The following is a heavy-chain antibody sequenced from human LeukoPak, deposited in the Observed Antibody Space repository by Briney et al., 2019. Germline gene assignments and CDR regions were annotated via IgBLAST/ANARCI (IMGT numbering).Heavy chain of an antibody. CDR1: RFTFTSYG. J-gene: IGHJ6*03. CDR2: ISASGAYT. V-gene: IGHV3-23*01. Sequence: PGGSLRLSCAASRFTFTSYGMTWVRQAPGKGLEWVSAISASGAYTYYADSVKGRFTISRDNSKDTLNLQMNSLRAEDTAVYYCAKDLRRDFWSGYEYYYYYMDVWGKGTTVTVSS. CDR3: AKDLRRDFWSGYEYYYYYMDV. D-gene: IGHD3-3*01.